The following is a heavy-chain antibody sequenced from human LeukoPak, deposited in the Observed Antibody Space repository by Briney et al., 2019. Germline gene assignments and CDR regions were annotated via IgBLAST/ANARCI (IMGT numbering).Heavy chain of an antibody. CDR1: GGTFSSSN. CDR3: AKEDWRMDV. CDR2: ISGSGGTT. J-gene: IGHJ6*02. Sequence: PGGSLTLTCAASGGTFSSSNWSWGGQTPGEGVEWVSIISGSGGTTNYADSVKGRFTISRDNSKNPLYLQMTSLPAEYTAVYYCAKEDWRMDVWGQGTTVTVSS. D-gene: IGHD2-21*01. V-gene: IGHV3-23*01.